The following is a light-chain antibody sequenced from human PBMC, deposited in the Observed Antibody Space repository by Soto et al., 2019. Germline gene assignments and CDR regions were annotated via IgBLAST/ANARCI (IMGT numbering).Light chain of an antibody. J-gene: IGKJ5*01. CDR1: LNVNSD. CDR2: DAS. CDR3: QQRQYWPPIT. V-gene: IGKV3-11*01. Sequence: CRATLNVNSDLAWYQQKPGQAPRLLIYDASNRATGIPARFSGSVSGTDFTLTISSLEPEDFAIYYCQQRQYWPPITFGQGTRLEIK.